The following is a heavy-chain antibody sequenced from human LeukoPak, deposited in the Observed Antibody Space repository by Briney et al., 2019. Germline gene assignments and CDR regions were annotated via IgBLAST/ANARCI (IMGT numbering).Heavy chain of an antibody. Sequence: PGGSLRLSCAASGCTFSTYWMSWVRQAPGKGLEWVANIKQDGSEKYYVDSVKGRFTISRDNAKNSLYLQMSSLRAEDTAVYYCAKDGAVARRGCVLDYWGQGTLVTVSS. CDR2: IKQDGSEK. V-gene: IGHV3-7*01. J-gene: IGHJ4*02. D-gene: IGHD6-19*01. CDR1: GCTFSTYW. CDR3: AKDGAVARRGCVLDY.